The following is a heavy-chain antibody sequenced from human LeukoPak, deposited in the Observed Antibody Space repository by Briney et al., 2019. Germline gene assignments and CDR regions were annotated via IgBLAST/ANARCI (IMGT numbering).Heavy chain of an antibody. V-gene: IGHV3-23*01. CDR1: GFTISDYG. D-gene: IGHD4-17*01. CDR3: GRDPNGDYLGAFES. Sequence: GGSLRLSCAASGFTISDYGLVWVRQAPGKGLEWVSGSRSGGANNFYADAVKGRFTISRDNSKNTLYLQMNSLRADDTAVYYCGRDPNGDYLGAFESWGHGTTVIVSS. J-gene: IGHJ3*01. CDR2: SRSGGANN.